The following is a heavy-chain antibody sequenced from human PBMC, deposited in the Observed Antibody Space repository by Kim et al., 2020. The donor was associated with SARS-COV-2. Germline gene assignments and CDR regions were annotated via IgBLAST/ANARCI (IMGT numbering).Heavy chain of an antibody. V-gene: IGHV4-39*01. Sequence: SETLSLTCTVSGGSISSSSYYWGWIRQPPGKGLEWIGSIYYSGSTYYNPSLKSRVTISVDTSKNQFSLKLSSVTAADTAVYYCARSSSSGGYYYYGMDV. CDR2: IYYSGST. J-gene: IGHJ6*01. CDR1: GGSISSSSYY. D-gene: IGHD6-6*01. CDR3: ARSSSSGGYYYYGMDV.